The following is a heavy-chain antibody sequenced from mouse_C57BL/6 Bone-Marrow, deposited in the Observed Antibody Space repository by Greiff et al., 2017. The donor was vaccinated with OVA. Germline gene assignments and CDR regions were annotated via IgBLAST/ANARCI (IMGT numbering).Heavy chain of an antibody. J-gene: IGHJ4*01. CDR1: GYAFTNYL. D-gene: IGHD1-1*01. CDR2: INPGSGGT. CDR3: ARDYYGSKGGRGDY. Sequence: VKLQESGAELVRPGTSVKVSCKASGYAFTNYLIEWVKQRPGQGLEWIGVINPGSGGTNYNEKFKGKATLTADKSSSTAYMQLSSLTSEDSAVYFCARDYYGSKGGRGDYWGQGTSVTVSS. V-gene: IGHV1-54*01.